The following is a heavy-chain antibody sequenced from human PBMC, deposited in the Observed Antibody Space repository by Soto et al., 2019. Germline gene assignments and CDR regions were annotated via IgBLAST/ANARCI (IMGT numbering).Heavy chain of an antibody. J-gene: IGHJ4*02. CDR1: GFDFSSYW. Sequence: PGGSLRLSCAASGFDFSSYWMSWVRQAPGKGLEWVANIKKDGSEEYYVDSVKGRFTISRDNAKNSLYLQMTSLRAEDTAVYYCATSSDTGYIFDFWGQGTLVTVSS. CDR2: IKKDGSEE. V-gene: IGHV3-7*01. D-gene: IGHD3-9*01. CDR3: ATSSDTGYIFDF.